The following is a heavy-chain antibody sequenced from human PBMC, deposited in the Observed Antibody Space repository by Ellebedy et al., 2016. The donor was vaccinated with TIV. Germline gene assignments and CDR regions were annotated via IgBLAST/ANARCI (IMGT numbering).Heavy chain of an antibody. CDR1: GFTFSSYA. V-gene: IGHV3-23*01. D-gene: IGHD1-26*01. Sequence: GESLKISCAASGFTFSSYAMSWVRQAPGKGLEWVSAISGSGGSTYYADSVKGRFTISRDNSKNTLYLQMNSLRAEDTAVYYCAKDASGSYYRSAEYFQHWGQGTLVTVSS. CDR3: AKDASGSYYRSAEYFQH. J-gene: IGHJ1*01. CDR2: ISGSGGST.